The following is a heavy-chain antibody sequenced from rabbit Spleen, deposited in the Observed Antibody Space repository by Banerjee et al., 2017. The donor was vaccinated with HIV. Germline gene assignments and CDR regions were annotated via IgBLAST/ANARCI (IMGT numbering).Heavy chain of an antibody. CDR1: GFSFINKHV. V-gene: IGHV1S45*01. CDR3: ARDLPNVIGWNLNL. J-gene: IGHJ4*01. D-gene: IGHD2-1*01. CDR2: MNTRSGED. Sequence: EQLEESGGGLVQPGGSLTLTCKASGFSFINKHVMCWVRQAPGKGLEWIACMNTRSGEDVYATWAKGRFTISKTSSTTVTLQMTSLTAADTATYFCARDLPNVIGWNLNLWGQGSLVTVS.